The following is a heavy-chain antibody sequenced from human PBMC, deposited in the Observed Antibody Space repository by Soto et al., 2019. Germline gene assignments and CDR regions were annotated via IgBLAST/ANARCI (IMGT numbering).Heavy chain of an antibody. J-gene: IGHJ4*02. D-gene: IGHD6-13*01. CDR2: ISYDGSNK. CDR3: ARDGTPYGGFDY. Sequence: QVQLVESGGGVVQPGRSLRLSCAASGFTFSSYAMHWVRQAPGKGLEWVAVISYDGSNKYYADSVKGRFTISRDNSKNTLYLKMNSLRAEDTAVYYCARDGTPYGGFDYWGQGTLDTVSS. V-gene: IGHV3-30-3*01. CDR1: GFTFSSYA.